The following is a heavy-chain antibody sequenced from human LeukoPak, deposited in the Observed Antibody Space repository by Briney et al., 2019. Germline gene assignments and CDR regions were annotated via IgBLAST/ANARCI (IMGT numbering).Heavy chain of an antibody. D-gene: IGHD3-10*02. CDR1: GFTFSSYE. Sequence: GGSLRLSCAASGFTFSSYEMNWVRQAPGKGLEWVSYISSSGSTIYYADSVKGRFTISRDNAKNSLYLQMNSLRAENTAVYYCAELGITMIGGVWGKGTTVTISS. V-gene: IGHV3-48*03. J-gene: IGHJ6*04. CDR3: AELGITMIGGV. CDR2: ISSSGSTI.